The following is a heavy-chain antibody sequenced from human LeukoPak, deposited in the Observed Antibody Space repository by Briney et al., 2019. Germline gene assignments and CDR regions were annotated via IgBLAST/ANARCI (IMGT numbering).Heavy chain of an antibody. CDR3: ARVRGSGSTLYYFDY. J-gene: IGHJ4*02. CDR2: IIPILGIA. Sequence: GASVKVSCKASGGTFSSYAISWVRQAPGQGLEWMGRIIPILGIANYAQKFQGRVTITADKSTSTAYMELSSPRSEDTAVYYCARVRGSGSTLYYFDYWGQGTLVTVSS. D-gene: IGHD3-10*01. CDR1: GGTFSSYA. V-gene: IGHV1-69*04.